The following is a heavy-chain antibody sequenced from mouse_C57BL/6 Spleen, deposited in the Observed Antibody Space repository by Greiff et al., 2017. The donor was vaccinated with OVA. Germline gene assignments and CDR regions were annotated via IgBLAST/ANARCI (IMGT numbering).Heavy chain of an antibody. Sequence: EVQLQQSGAELVRPGASVKLSCTASGFNIKDDYMHWVKQRPEQGLEWIGWIDPETGDTEYASKFQGKATITADTSSNTAYLQLSSLTSEDTAVYYCTTSGNYDAYWGQGTLVTVSA. D-gene: IGHD2-1*01. J-gene: IGHJ3*01. CDR1: GFNIKDDY. CDR2: IDPETGDT. CDR3: TTSGNYDAY. V-gene: IGHV14-4*01.